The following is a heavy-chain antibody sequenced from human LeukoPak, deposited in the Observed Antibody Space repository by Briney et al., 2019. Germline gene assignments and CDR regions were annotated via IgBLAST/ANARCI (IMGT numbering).Heavy chain of an antibody. J-gene: IGHJ4*02. D-gene: IGHD3-3*01. Sequence: SQTLSLTCTVSGGSISSGSYYWSWIRQPPGKGLEWIGYIYHSGSTYYNPSLKSRVTISVDRSKNQFSLKLSSVTAADTAVYCCASFLEWFSGIDYWGQGTLVTVSS. CDR3: ASFLEWFSGIDY. V-gene: IGHV4-30-2*01. CDR1: GGSISSGSYY. CDR2: IYHSGST.